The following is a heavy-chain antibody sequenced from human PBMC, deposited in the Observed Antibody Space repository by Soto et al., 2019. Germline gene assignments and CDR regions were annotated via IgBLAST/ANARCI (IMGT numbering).Heavy chain of an antibody. CDR3: ARGAYYVSP. D-gene: IGHD3-16*01. Sequence: QVQLQESGPGLVKPSETLSLTCTVSGGSLNISCWSWIRQPPGKGLEWIGFICYSGSTKYNPSLEIRVTMSVDPSKNYFSLKVSSVTAADTAVYYCARGAYYVSPWGHGTLVTVSS. V-gene: IGHV4-59*01. J-gene: IGHJ5*02. CDR2: ICYSGST. CDR1: GGSLNISC.